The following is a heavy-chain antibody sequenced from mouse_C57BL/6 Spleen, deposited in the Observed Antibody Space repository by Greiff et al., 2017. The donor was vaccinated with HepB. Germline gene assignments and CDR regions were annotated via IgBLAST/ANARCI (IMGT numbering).Heavy chain of an antibody. CDR1: GFTFSDAW. J-gene: IGHJ2*01. CDR3: TRPTSWYFDY. Sequence: EVQVVESGGGLVQPGGSMKLSCAASGFTFSDAWMDWVRQSPEKGLEWVAEIRNKANNHATYYAESVKGRFTISRDDSKSSVYLQMNSLRAEDTGIYYCTRPTSWYFDYWGQGTTLTVSS. CDR2: IRNKANNHAT. V-gene: IGHV6-6*01. D-gene: IGHD6-1*01.